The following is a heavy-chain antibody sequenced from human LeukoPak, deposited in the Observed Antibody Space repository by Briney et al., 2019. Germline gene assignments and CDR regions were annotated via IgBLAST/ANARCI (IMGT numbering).Heavy chain of an antibody. Sequence: ASVKVSCKASGYTFTSYYMHWVRQAPGQGLEWMGLINPSGGTTRYAQKFQGRVTMTRDLSTSTDYMELSSLRSEDTAVYYCARGPYSSSWYWYCYYYMDVWGKGTTVTVSS. J-gene: IGHJ6*03. V-gene: IGHV1-46*01. D-gene: IGHD6-13*01. CDR1: GYTFTSYY. CDR2: INPSGGTT. CDR3: ARGPYSSSWYWYCYYYMDV.